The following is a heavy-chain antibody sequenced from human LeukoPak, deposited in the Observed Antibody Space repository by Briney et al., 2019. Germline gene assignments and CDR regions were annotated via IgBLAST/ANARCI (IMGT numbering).Heavy chain of an antibody. J-gene: IGHJ3*02. CDR3: ARDRPAMGATGDAFDI. CDR1: GYTFTGYY. Sequence: ASVNVSCKSSGYTFTGYYMHWVRQAPGQGREWMGRINPNSGGTNYAQKFQGRVTMTRDTSISTAYMGLSRLRSDDPAVYYCARDRPAMGATGDAFDIWGQGTMVTVP. D-gene: IGHD1-26*01. V-gene: IGHV1-2*06. CDR2: INPNSGGT.